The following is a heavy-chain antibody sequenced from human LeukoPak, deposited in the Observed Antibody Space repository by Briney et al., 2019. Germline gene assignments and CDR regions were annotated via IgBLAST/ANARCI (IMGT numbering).Heavy chain of an antibody. V-gene: IGHV4-39*01. J-gene: IGHJ4*02. CDR3: ARVSLTYYYDSSGYFDY. CDR1: GGSISSSSYY. Sequence: PSETLSLTCTVSGGSISSSSYYWGWIRQPPGKGLEWIGSIYYSGSTYYNPSLKSRVTISVDTSKNQFSLKLSSVTAADTAVYYCARVSLTYYYDSSGYFDYWGQGTLVTVSS. CDR2: IYYSGST. D-gene: IGHD3-22*01.